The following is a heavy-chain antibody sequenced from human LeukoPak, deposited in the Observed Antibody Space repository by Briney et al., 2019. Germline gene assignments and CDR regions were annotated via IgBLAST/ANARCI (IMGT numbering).Heavy chain of an antibody. CDR3: ARGGPLGWLQFAGAPHWYFDY. D-gene: IGHD5-24*01. Sequence: SETLSLTCTVSGGSISSSSYYWGWIRQPPGKGLEWIGSIYYSGSTYYNPSLESRVTISVDTSKNQFSLKLSSVTAADTAVYYCARGGPLGWLQFAGAPHWYFDYWGQGTLVTVSS. J-gene: IGHJ4*02. CDR2: IYYSGST. V-gene: IGHV4-39*07. CDR1: GGSISSSSYY.